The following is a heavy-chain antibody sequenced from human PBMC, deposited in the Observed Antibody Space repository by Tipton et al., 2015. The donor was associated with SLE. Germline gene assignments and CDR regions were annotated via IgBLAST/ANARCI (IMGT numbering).Heavy chain of an antibody. D-gene: IGHD2/OR15-2a*01. J-gene: IGHJ6*03. Sequence: SLRLSCAASGFTFSSYWMSWVRQAPGKGLEWVANIKEDGRDKYYVHSVKGRFTISRDNFRNTLYLEMSSLRAEDTALYFCAKGTTEVYLYYYHMDVWGQGTTVTVSS. CDR2: IKEDGRDK. CDR1: GFTFSSYW. V-gene: IGHV3-7*03. CDR3: AKGTTEVYLYYYHMDV.